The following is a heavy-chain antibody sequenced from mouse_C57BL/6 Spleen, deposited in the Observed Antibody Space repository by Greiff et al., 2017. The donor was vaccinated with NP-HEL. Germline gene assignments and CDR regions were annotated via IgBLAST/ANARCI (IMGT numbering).Heavy chain of an antibody. V-gene: IGHV5-17*01. CDR1: GFTFSDYG. Sequence: DVKLVESGGGLVKPGGSLKLSCAASGFTFSDYGMHWVRQAPEKGLEWVAYISSGSSTIYYADTVKGRFTISRDNAKNTLFLQMTSLRSEDTAMYYCATYGNYDYFDVWGTGTTVTVSS. CDR3: ATYGNYDYFDV. J-gene: IGHJ1*03. D-gene: IGHD2-1*01. CDR2: ISSGSSTI.